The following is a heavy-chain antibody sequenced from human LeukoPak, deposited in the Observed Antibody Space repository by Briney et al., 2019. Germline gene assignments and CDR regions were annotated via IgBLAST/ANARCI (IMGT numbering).Heavy chain of an antibody. D-gene: IGHD3-9*01. CDR1: DASIGSTSYY. Sequence: SETLSLTCTVSDASIGSTSYYWGWIRQPPGKGLEWLGSFYYSGSSFYNESLKSRLTMSADTSKNQLSLNLTSVTAADTAIYYCGRYFRDFDHWGQGTLVTVAS. V-gene: IGHV4-39*01. CDR2: FYYSGSS. J-gene: IGHJ4*02. CDR3: GRYFRDFDH.